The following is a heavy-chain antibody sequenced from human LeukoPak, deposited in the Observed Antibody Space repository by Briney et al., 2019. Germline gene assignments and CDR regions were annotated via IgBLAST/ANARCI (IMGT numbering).Heavy chain of an antibody. V-gene: IGHV4-59*01. CDR3: ARARYVNSFYAFDI. CDR1: GGSISSYY. CDR2: LSKSGNT. D-gene: IGHD3-9*01. Sequence: SETLSLTCTVSGGSISSYYWSWIRLPPGKGLEWIGYLSKSGNTNYSPSLKSRVTIFGDTSKNQFFLELSSVTAADTAMYYCARARYVNSFYAFDIWGQGTLVTVSS. J-gene: IGHJ3*02.